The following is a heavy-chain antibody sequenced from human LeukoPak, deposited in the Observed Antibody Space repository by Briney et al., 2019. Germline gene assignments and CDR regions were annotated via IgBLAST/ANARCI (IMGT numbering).Heavy chain of an antibody. V-gene: IGHV3-48*03. CDR3: ARDTYCSSTSCYPNY. J-gene: IGHJ4*02. Sequence: PGGSLRLSCAASGFTFSSYEMNWARQAPGKGLEWVSYISNSGTTIYYADSVKGRFTISRDNAKNSLYLQMNSLRAEDTAVYYCARDTYCSSTSCYPNYWGQGTLVTVSS. CDR2: ISNSGTTI. D-gene: IGHD2-2*01. CDR1: GFTFSSYE.